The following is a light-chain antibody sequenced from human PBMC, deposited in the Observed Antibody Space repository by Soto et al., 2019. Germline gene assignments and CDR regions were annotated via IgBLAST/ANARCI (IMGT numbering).Light chain of an antibody. CDR1: QSIGRF. J-gene: IGKJ1*01. Sequence: IQMSLSPSTLSAYVRDRVTITCRASQSIGRFLAWYQHQPGKAPKLLIYDASTLESGVPSRFSGTGSGTEFTFSISSLQPEDFGTYYCQQCYRGWTFGQGTKVDIK. CDR2: DAS. V-gene: IGKV1-5*01. CDR3: QQCYRGWT.